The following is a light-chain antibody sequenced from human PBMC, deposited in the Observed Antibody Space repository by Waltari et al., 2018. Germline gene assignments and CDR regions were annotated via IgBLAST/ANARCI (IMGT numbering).Light chain of an antibody. Sequence: EIVLTQSPGPLSLSPGERATLSCRASQSVSSSYLTWYQQKPGQAPRLLIYGASSRATGIPDRFSGSESGTDFTLTISRLEPEDFAVYYCQQYGSSPLYTFGQGTKLEIK. J-gene: IGKJ2*01. CDR3: QQYGSSPLYT. V-gene: IGKV3-20*01. CDR1: QSVSSSY. CDR2: GAS.